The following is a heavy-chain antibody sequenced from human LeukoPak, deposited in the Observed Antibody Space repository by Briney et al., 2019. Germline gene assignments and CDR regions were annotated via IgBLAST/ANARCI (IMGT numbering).Heavy chain of an antibody. D-gene: IGHD2-2*01. V-gene: IGHV3-7*04. CDR3: ARGEYCSSTSCYPDFDY. Sequence: GGSLRLSCTASGFTFSNYWMSWVRQAPGKGLEWVANIKQDGSEKYYADSVKGRFTISRDNSKNTLYLQMNSLRAEDTAVYYCARGEYCSSTSCYPDFDYWGQGTLVTVSS. CDR1: GFTFSNYW. CDR2: IKQDGSEK. J-gene: IGHJ4*02.